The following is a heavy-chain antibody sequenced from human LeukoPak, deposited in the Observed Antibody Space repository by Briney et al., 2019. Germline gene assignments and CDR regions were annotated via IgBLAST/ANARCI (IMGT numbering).Heavy chain of an antibody. V-gene: IGHV1-2*02. CDR2: INPNSGGT. CDR1: GYTFTGYY. D-gene: IGHD3-10*01. Sequence: ASVKASCKASGYTFTGYYMHWVRQAPGQGLEWMGWINPNSGGTNYAQKFQGRVTMTRDTSISTAYMELSRLRSDDTAVYYCARWGIRGGPAVVYFDYWGQGTLVTVSS. J-gene: IGHJ4*02. CDR3: ARWGIRGGPAVVYFDY.